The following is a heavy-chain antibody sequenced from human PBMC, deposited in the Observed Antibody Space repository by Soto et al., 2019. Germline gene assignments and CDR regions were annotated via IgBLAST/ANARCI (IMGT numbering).Heavy chain of an antibody. CDR1: GGSISSYY. CDR3: ARRVGSSGWYVSSYFDY. D-gene: IGHD6-19*01. Sequence: SETLSLTCTVSGGSISSYYWSWIRQPPGKGLEWIGYIYYSGSTNYNPSLKSRVTISVDTSKNQFSLKLSSVTAADTAVYYCARRVGSSGWYVSSYFDYWGQGTLVTVSS. J-gene: IGHJ4*02. CDR2: IYYSGST. V-gene: IGHV4-59*01.